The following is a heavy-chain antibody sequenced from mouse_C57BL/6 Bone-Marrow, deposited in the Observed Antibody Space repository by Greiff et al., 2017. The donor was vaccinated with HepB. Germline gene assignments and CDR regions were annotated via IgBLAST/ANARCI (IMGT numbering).Heavy chain of an antibody. V-gene: IGHV1-69*01. D-gene: IGHD2-5*01. CDR2: IDPSDSYT. J-gene: IGHJ3*01. Sequence: VQLQQPGAELVMPGASVKLSCKASGYTFTSYWIHWVKQRPGQGLEWIGEIDPSDSYTNYNQKFKGKSTLTVDTSSSTAYMQLSTLTSEDSAVYYVAMPYSNYGFAYWGQGTLVTVSA. CDR1: GYTFTSYW. CDR3: AMPYSNYGFAY.